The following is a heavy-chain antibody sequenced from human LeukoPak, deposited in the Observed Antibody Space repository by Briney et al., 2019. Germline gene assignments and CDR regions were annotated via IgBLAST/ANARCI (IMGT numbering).Heavy chain of an antibody. D-gene: IGHD1-26*01. J-gene: IGHJ4*02. V-gene: IGHV4-34*01. Sequence: SETLSLTCAVYGGSFSGYYWSWIRQPPGKGLEWIGEINHSGSTNYNPSLKSRVTISVDTSKNQFSLKLSSVTAADTAVHYCARVPTTSGSYYFDYWGQGTLVTVSS. CDR3: ARVPTTSGSYYFDY. CDR1: GGSFSGYY. CDR2: INHSGST.